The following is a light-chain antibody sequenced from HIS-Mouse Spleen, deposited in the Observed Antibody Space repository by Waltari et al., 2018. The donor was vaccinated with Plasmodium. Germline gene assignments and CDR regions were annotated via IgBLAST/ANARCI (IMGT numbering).Light chain of an antibody. Sequence: DIQMTQSPSSLSASVGDRVTIPCRATQSISSYLNWYQQKPGKAPKLLIYAASSLQSGVPLRFSGSGSGTDFTLTISSLQTEDFATFYCQQSYRTPQLPFGGGTKVEIK. J-gene: IGKJ4*01. V-gene: IGKV1-39*01. CDR3: QQSYRTPQLP. CDR2: AAS. CDR1: QSISSY.